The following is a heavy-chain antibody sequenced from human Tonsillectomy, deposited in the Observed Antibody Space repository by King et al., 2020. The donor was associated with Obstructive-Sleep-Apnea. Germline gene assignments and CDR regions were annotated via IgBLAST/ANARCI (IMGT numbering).Heavy chain of an antibody. J-gene: IGHJ3*02. CDR3: ARDLNAFDI. CDR1: GGSISRFY. Sequence: QLQESGPGLVKPSETLSLTCLVSGGSISRFYWSWLRQPPGKRLEWIGYISDGGSAKYNPSLQSRVAISVDTSKNQFSLKLSSVTAADTAVYYCARDLNAFDIWGQGTMVTVSS. CDR2: ISDGGSA. V-gene: IGHV4-59*01.